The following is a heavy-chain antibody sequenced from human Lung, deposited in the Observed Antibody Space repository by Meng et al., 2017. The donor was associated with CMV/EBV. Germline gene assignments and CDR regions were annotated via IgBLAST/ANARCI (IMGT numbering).Heavy chain of an antibody. D-gene: IGHD2-2*01. CDR1: GYTFTGYD. CDR2: INPNSGGT. Sequence: ASVKVSXKASGYTFTGYDMHWVRQAPGQGLEWMGWINPNSGGTNYAQKFQGRVTMTRDTSISTAYMELSRLRSDDTAVYYCARNGYCTSTSCYRYGMDVWGKGTXVTVSS. V-gene: IGHV1-2*02. CDR3: ARNGYCTSTSCYRYGMDV. J-gene: IGHJ6*04.